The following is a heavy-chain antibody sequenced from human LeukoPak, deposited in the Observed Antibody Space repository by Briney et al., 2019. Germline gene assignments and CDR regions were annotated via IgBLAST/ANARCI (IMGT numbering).Heavy chain of an antibody. Sequence: GGSQRLSCAASGFTFSSYSMNWVRQAPGKGLEWVSSISSSSSYIYYADSVKGRFTISRDNAKNSLYLQMNSLRAEDTAVYYCAREVVYSNYAFDYWGQGTLVTVSS. D-gene: IGHD4-11*01. V-gene: IGHV3-21*01. CDR1: GFTFSSYS. CDR2: ISSSSSYI. J-gene: IGHJ4*02. CDR3: AREVVYSNYAFDY.